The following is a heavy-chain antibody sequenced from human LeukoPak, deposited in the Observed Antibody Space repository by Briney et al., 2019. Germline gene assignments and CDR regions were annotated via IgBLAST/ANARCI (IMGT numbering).Heavy chain of an antibody. CDR1: GASISRGTYY. CDR3: ARGSLTVDP. CDR2: VSSSGST. J-gene: IGHJ5*02. V-gene: IGHV4-61*02. Sequence: PSETLSLTCSVSGASISRGTYYWSWIRQPAGKALEWIGRVSSSGSTNYNPSLNSRVTTSLDTSKNQFSLNLNSVTAADTAVYFCARGSLTVDPWGQGTLVTVSS.